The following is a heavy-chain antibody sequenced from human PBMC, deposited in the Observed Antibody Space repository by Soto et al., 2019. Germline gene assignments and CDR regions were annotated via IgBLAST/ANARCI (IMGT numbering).Heavy chain of an antibody. CDR3: GKARYLLVDQPLYFES. D-gene: IGHD3-9*01. CDR2: ISDTGTDT. Sequence: GGSLRLSCAASGFSLTSYHMTWVRQAPGKGLEWVSTISDTGTDTYYADSVKGRFTISRDNAKNSLYLQMNSLRVEDTAIYYCGKARYLLVDQPLYFESWGQGTLVTVSS. CDR1: GFSLTSYH. J-gene: IGHJ4*02. V-gene: IGHV3-21*04.